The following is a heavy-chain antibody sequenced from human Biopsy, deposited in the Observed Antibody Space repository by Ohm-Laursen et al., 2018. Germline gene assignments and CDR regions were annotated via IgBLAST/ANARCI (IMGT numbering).Heavy chain of an antibody. J-gene: IGHJ1*01. D-gene: IGHD3-9*01. V-gene: IGHV1-69*06. Sequence: VSSVKVSCNAPGGTFSNYGVNWVRQAPGRGLEWLGGNIPILGTGNYAQKFQDRVTVAADTSTSTATMELRSLRSDDTAVYYCATKLTGYFHHWGQGTLVIVSS. CDR2: NIPILGTG. CDR3: ATKLTGYFHH. CDR1: GGTFSNYG.